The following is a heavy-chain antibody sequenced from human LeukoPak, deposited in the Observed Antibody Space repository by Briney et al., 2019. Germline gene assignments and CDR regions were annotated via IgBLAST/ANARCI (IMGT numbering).Heavy chain of an antibody. V-gene: IGHV3-23*01. CDR3: ARKSVAVAGILLDS. CDR1: GFSFSGYA. J-gene: IGHJ4*02. D-gene: IGHD2-15*01. Sequence: GGSLRLSCAASGFSFSGYAMHWVRQAPGQGLEWISGISHSAALASFGDSVRGRFHADSVRGRFTISRDENTLYLQMNSLRTEDTAVYYCARKSVAVAGILLDSWGQGTPVTVSS. CDR2: ISHSAALASFGDSVRGR.